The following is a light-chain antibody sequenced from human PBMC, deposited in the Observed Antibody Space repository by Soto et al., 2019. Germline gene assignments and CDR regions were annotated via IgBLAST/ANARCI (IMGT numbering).Light chain of an antibody. CDR2: DTN. CDR3: LLLYSGNRRV. Sequence: QAVVTQEPSLTVSPGETVTLTSGSSTGTVTSGHYPYWFQQRPGQAPTTLIYDTNNKYSWTPDRFSGSLLGGKAALTLSGAQPEDEGDYYCLLLYSGNRRVFGTGTKVTVL. CDR1: TGTVTSGHY. V-gene: IGLV7-46*01. J-gene: IGLJ1*01.